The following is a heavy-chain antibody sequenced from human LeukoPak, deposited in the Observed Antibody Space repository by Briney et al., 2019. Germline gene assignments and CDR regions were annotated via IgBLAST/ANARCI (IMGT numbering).Heavy chain of an antibody. J-gene: IGHJ4*02. CDR1: NGSISGNY. Sequence: SETLSLNCIVSNGSISGNYWSWIRQPPGKGLEWIGYIYSSGSTNYNPSLKSRVTISIDASKRQLSLQVSSVTAGDTAAYYCAKGSGYWGFDSWGQGTLVTVSS. CDR3: AKGSGYWGFDS. D-gene: IGHD2-15*01. CDR2: IYSSGST. V-gene: IGHV4-4*08.